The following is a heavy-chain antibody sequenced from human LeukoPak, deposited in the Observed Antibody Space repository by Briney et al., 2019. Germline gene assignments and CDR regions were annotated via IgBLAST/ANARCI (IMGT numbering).Heavy chain of an antibody. CDR3: ARHPIAAADALDY. V-gene: IGHV5-10-1*01. Sequence: GESLKISCKGSGYSFTSYWISWVRQMPGKGLEWMGRIDPSDSYTNYSPSFQGHVTISADKSISTVYLQWSSLKASDTAMYYCARHPIAAADALDYWGQGTLVTVSS. D-gene: IGHD6-25*01. CDR1: GYSFTSYW. CDR2: IDPSDSYT. J-gene: IGHJ4*02.